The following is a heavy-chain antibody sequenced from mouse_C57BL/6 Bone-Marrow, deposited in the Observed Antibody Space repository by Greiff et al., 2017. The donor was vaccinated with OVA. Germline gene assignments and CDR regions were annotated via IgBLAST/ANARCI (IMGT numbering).Heavy chain of an antibody. Sequence: VQVVESGPGLVQPSQSLSITCTVSGFSLTSYGVHWVRQSPGKGLEWLGVIWSGGSTDYNAAFISRLSISKDNSKSQVLFKMNSLQADDTAIYYCARGDYYGTWFAYWGQGTLVTVSA. CDR3: ARGDYYGTWFAY. CDR2: IWSGGST. V-gene: IGHV2-2*01. D-gene: IGHD1-1*01. J-gene: IGHJ3*01. CDR1: GFSLTSYG.